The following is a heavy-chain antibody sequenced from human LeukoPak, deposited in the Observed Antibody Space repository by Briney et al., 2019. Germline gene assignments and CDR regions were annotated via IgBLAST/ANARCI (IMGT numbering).Heavy chain of an antibody. V-gene: IGHV7-4-1*02. CDR1: GYTFTSYV. CDR3: ARWGYGSGSYPNGGFDP. Sequence: ASVKVSCKASGYTFTSYVMNWVRQAPGQGLEWMGWINTNTGNPTYAQGFTGRFVFSLDTSVSTAYLQISSLKAEDTAMYYCARWGYGSGSYPNGGFDPWGQGTLVTVSS. J-gene: IGHJ5*02. D-gene: IGHD3-10*01. CDR2: INTNTGNP.